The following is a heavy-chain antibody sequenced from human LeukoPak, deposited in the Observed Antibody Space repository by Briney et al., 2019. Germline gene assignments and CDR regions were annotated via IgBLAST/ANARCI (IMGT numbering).Heavy chain of an antibody. CDR1: GGTFSSYA. CDR2: SIPIFGTA. CDR3: ARAMIREMATTYWYFDL. J-gene: IGHJ2*01. D-gene: IGHD5-24*01. V-gene: IGHV1-69*05. Sequence: GSSVTLSCKASGGTFSSYAISWVRQAPRPGLEWMGVSIPIFGTANYAQKFQGRVTSTTDEATSTTYMELSSLRSEDTAVYYCARAMIREMATTYWYFDLWGRGTLVTVSS.